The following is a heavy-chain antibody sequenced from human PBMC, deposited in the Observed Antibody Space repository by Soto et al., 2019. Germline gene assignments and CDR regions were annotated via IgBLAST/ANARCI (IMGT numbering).Heavy chain of an antibody. V-gene: IGHV4-39*01. CDR3: ARVTAYGDHIIV. J-gene: IGHJ4*02. D-gene: IGHD4-17*01. Sequence: SETLSLTCTVSGGSISSSIYYWGWIRQPPGKGLEWIGSIYYSGSTYYNPSLKSRVTISVDTSKNQFSLQLSSVTAADTAVYYCARVTAYGDHIIVWGQGTLVTVSS. CDR1: GGSISSSIYY. CDR2: IYYSGST.